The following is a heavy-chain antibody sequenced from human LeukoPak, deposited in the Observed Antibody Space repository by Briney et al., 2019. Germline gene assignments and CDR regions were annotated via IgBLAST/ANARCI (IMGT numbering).Heavy chain of an antibody. J-gene: IGHJ5*02. CDR1: GFTFSSYS. Sequence: GGSLRLSCAASGFTFSSYSMNWVRQPPGKGLEWVSSISSSSSYIYYADSVKGRFTISRDNAKNSLYLQMNSLRAEDTAVYYCARGGAVQGFDPWGQGTLVTVSS. D-gene: IGHD3-16*01. CDR3: ARGGAVQGFDP. CDR2: ISSSSSYI. V-gene: IGHV3-21*01.